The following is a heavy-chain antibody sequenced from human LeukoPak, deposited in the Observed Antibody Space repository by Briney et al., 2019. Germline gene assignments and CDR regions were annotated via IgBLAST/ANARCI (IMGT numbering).Heavy chain of an antibody. Sequence: GGSLRLSCAASEFTFSAYWMHWVRQAPGKGLVWVSRIRGDGSMTNYADSVKGRFTISIYNAKNTLYLQMNSLRLEDTAVYYCARENLAAAADYWGQGTVVTVSS. CDR1: EFTFSAYW. CDR3: ARENLAAAADY. CDR2: IRGDGSMT. V-gene: IGHV3-74*01. J-gene: IGHJ4*02. D-gene: IGHD6-25*01.